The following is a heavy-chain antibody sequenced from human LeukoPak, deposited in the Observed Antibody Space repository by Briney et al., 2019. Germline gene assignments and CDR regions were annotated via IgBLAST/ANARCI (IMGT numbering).Heavy chain of an antibody. Sequence: PGGSLRLSCAAPGFTFDDYTMHWVRQAPGKGLEWVSLISWDGGSTYYADSVKGRFTISRDNSKNTLYLQMSSLRPDDTAVYYCVRERDLVRGVRPTALGYWGQETLVTVFS. CDR1: GFTFDDYT. CDR2: ISWDGGST. J-gene: IGHJ4*02. V-gene: IGHV3-43*01. D-gene: IGHD3-10*01. CDR3: VRERDLVRGVRPTALGY.